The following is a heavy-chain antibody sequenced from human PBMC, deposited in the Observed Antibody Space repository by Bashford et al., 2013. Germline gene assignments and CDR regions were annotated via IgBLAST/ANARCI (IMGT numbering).Heavy chain of an antibody. J-gene: IGHJ4*02. CDR3: ARVSYCSGGSCYQFDS. D-gene: IGHD2-15*01. Sequence: SETPVPHLHCLWWLHQYLLLDLDPAVPREGTGVDWLXVLHGSTNYNPPLKSRVSISEDKSRNQFSLQLSSVTAADTAVYFCARVSYCSGGSCYQFDSWGPGTLVTVSS. V-gene: IGHV4-59*08. CDR1: WLHQYLL. CDR2: VLHGST.